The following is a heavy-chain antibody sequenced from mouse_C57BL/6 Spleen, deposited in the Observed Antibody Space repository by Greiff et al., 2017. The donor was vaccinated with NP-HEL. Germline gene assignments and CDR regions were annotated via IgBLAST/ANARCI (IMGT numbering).Heavy chain of an antibody. V-gene: IGHV14-1*01. CDR3: TYHYYGSSYDFDY. CDR1: GFNIKDYY. J-gene: IGHJ2*01. CDR2: IDPEDGDT. D-gene: IGHD1-1*01. Sequence: EVKVEESGAELVRPGASVKLSCTASGFNIKDYYMHWVKQRPEQGLEWIGRIDPEDGDTEYAPKFQGKATMTADTSSNTAYLQLSSLTSEDTAVYYCTYHYYGSSYDFDYWGQGTTLTVSS.